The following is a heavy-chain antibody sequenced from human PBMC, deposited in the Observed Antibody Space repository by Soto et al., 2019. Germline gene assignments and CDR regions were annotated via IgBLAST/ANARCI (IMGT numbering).Heavy chain of an antibody. CDR1: GFTFSSYW. J-gene: IGHJ4*02. V-gene: IGHV3-7*03. CDR3: ARDRRRYCSSTSCEFFDY. Sequence: GGSLRLSCAASGFTFSSYWMSWVRQAPGKGLEWVANIKQDGSEKYYVDSVKGRFTISRDNAKNSLYLQMNSLRAEDTAVYYCARDRRRYCSSTSCEFFDYWGQGTLVTVSS. D-gene: IGHD2-2*01. CDR2: IKQDGSEK.